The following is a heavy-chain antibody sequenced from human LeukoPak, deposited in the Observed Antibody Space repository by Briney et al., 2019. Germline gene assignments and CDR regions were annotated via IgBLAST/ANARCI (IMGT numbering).Heavy chain of an antibody. V-gene: IGHV4-34*01. D-gene: IGHD3-22*01. J-gene: IGHJ4*02. CDR2: INHSGST. Sequence: PSETLSLTCAVYGGSFSGYYWSWIRQPPGKGLEWIGEINHSGSTNYNPSLKSRVTISLDTSKNQFSLKLSSVTAADTAVYYCARGRPPVGSSVYYYRYYSDYWGQGNLVTVSS. CDR3: ARGRPPVGSSVYYYRYYSDY. CDR1: GGSFSGYY.